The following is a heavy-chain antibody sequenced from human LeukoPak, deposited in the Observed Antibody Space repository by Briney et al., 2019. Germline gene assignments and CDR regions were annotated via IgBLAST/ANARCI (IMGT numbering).Heavy chain of an antibody. D-gene: IGHD3-10*01. CDR1: GGSISSYY. J-gene: IGHJ4*02. Sequence: SETLSLTCTVSGGSISSYYWSWIRQPAGKGLEWIGRIYTSGSTNYNPSLKSRVTMSVHTSKNQFSLKLSSVTAADTAVYYCAGLYYYGSGSSFDYWGQGTMVTVSS. V-gene: IGHV4-4*07. CDR3: AGLYYYGSGSSFDY. CDR2: IYTSGST.